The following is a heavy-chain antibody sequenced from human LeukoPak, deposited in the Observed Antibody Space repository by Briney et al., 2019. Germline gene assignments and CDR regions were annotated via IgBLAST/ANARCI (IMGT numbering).Heavy chain of an antibody. D-gene: IGHD3-3*01. J-gene: IGHJ6*03. CDR2: INPNSGGT. V-gene: IGHV1-2*02. CDR3: ARKTIFGVNYYYYMDV. Sequence: ASVKVSCKASGYTFTGYYMHWVRQAPGQGLEWMGWINPNSGGTNYAQKFQGRVTMTRDTSISTAYMELSRLRSDDTAVYHCARKTIFGVNYYYYMDVWGKGTTVTVSS. CDR1: GYTFTGYY.